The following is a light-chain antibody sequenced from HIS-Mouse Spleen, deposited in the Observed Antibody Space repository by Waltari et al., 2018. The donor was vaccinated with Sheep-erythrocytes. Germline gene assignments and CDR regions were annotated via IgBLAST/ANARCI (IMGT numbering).Light chain of an antibody. Sequence: QSALTQPRSVSGSPGQSVTISCTRTSSDVGGYNYVSWYQQHPGKAPKRMIYDVSKRPSGVPDRFSGSKSGNTASLTISGLQAEDEADYYCCSYAGSYTFWVFGGGTKLTVL. CDR3: CSYAGSYTFWV. CDR2: DVS. V-gene: IGLV2-11*01. CDR1: SSDVGGYNY. J-gene: IGLJ3*02.